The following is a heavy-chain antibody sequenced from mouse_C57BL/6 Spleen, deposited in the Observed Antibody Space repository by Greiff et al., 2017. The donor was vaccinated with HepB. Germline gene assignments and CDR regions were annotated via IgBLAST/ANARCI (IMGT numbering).Heavy chain of an antibody. V-gene: IGHV5-4*03. J-gene: IGHJ2*01. Sequence: EVKVEESGGGLVKPGGSLKLSCAASGFTFSSYAMSWVRQTPEKRLEWVATISDGGSYTYYPDNVKGRFTISRDNAKNNLYLQMSHLKSEDTAMYYCARVPYSNYSYWGQGTTLTVSS. CDR3: ARVPYSNYSY. CDR2: ISDGGSYT. D-gene: IGHD2-5*01. CDR1: GFTFSSYA.